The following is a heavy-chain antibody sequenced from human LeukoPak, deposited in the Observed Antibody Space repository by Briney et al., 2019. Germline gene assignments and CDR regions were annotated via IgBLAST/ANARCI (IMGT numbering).Heavy chain of an antibody. CDR1: GFTFSSYW. Sequence: GGSLRLSCAASGFTFSSYWMHWVRQAPGKVLVWVSRIKSDGSYTGYADSVKGRFTISRDDAKNALYPQMNSLRVEDTAVYYCARGIVGAPVADYWGQGTLVTVSS. V-gene: IGHV3-74*01. D-gene: IGHD1-26*01. CDR2: IKSDGSYT. J-gene: IGHJ4*02. CDR3: ARGIVGAPVADY.